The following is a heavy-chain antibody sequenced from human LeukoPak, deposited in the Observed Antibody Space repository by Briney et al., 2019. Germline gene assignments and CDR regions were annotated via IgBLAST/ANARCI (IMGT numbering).Heavy chain of an antibody. J-gene: IGHJ6*04. CDR3: ASSSPFPRKGMDV. CDR2: IYFSGST. D-gene: IGHD1-14*01. Sequence: SETLSLTCAVSGASFSGFYWSWIRQSPGKGLEWIGSIYFSGSTFYNPSLKSRVTISIDTSKNQFSLKVNSVTAADAAVFYCASSSPFPRKGMDVWGTGTTVTVS. CDR1: GASFSGFY. V-gene: IGHV4-39*01.